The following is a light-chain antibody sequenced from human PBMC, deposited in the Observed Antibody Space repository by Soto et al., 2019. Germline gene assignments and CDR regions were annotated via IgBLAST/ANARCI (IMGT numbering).Light chain of an antibody. CDR3: QHYNSYGT. J-gene: IGKJ1*01. V-gene: IGKV1-5*01. Sequence: DLRMTQSPATLSASVGARVTITCRASQNIDSWLAWYQQKPGKAPKIMIYGATSLESGVPSRFRASGSGTEFTLTISSLHPDYFATYDCQHYNSYGTFGQGTKVDIK. CDR2: GAT. CDR1: QNIDSW.